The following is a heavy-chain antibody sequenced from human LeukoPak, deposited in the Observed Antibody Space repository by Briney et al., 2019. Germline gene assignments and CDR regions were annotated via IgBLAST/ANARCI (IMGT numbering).Heavy chain of an antibody. D-gene: IGHD4-11*01. CDR3: AKDGDSNYEFDP. Sequence: AGGSLRLSCAASGFTFSSYAMSWVRQAPGKGLEWVSAISGSGGSTYYADSVKGRFTISRDNSKNTLYLQMNSLRAEDTAVYYCAKDGDSNYEFDPWGQGTLVTVSS. V-gene: IGHV3-23*01. CDR2: ISGSGGST. J-gene: IGHJ5*02. CDR1: GFTFSSYA.